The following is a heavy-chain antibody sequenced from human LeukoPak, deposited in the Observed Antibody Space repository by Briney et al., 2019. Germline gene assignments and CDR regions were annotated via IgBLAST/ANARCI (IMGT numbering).Heavy chain of an antibody. CDR2: ISVYNGNT. CDR1: GYTFSTFG. CDR3: ARGLYYYGSGQTDEDYYYGMDV. J-gene: IGHJ6*02. V-gene: IGHV1-18*01. Sequence: ASVKVSCKASGYTFSTFGINWVRQAPGQGLEWMGYISVYNGNTNYAQRLQGRVTMTTDTSTSTAYMELRSLRSDDTAVYYCARGLYYYGSGQTDEDYYYGMDVWGQGTTVTVSS. D-gene: IGHD3-10*01.